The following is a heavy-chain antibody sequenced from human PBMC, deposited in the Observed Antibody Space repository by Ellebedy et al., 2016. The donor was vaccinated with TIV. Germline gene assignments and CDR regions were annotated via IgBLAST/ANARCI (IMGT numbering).Heavy chain of an antibody. CDR3: AREGLERWDFDY. CDR1: GGSFSGYY. Sequence: GSLRLXXAVYGGSFSGYYWSWIRQPPGKGLEWIGEINHSGSTNYNPSLKSRVTISVDTSKNQFSLKLSSVTAADTAVYYCAREGLERWDFDYWGQGTLVTVSS. J-gene: IGHJ4*02. D-gene: IGHD1-1*01. V-gene: IGHV4-34*01. CDR2: INHSGST.